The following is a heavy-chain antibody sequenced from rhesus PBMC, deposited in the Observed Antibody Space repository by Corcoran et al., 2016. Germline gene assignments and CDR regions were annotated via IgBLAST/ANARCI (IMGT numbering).Heavy chain of an antibody. CDR1: GFSISTTGTG. D-gene: IGHD3-34*01. Sequence: QVTLKESGPALVKPTQTLTLTCTFSGFSISTTGTGVGWIRQPPGKALEWLASIFWNDSKYYTTALKSRLTIATDTAKNQVALTMTNMDPVDTATYYCARVEGWGKWYFDIWGPGTPITISS. J-gene: IGHJ2*01. CDR3: ARVEGWGKWYFDI. V-gene: IGHV2-95*01. CDR2: IFWNDSK.